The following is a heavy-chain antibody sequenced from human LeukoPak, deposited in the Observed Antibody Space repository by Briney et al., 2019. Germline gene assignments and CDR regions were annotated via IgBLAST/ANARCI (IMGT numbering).Heavy chain of an antibody. J-gene: IGHJ4*02. D-gene: IGHD3-22*01. CDR2: ISGSGGST. V-gene: IGHV3-23*01. CDR1: GFTFSSYA. Sequence: GGSLRLSCAASGFTFSSYAMSWVRQAPGKGLEWVSAISGSGGSTYYADSVKGRFTISRDNAKNSLYLQMNILRAEDTAVYYCATYYYDSSGLTSYFDYWGQGTLVTVSS. CDR3: ATYYYDSSGLTSYFDY.